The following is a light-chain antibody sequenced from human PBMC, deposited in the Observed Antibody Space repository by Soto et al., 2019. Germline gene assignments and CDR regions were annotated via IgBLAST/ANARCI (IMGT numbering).Light chain of an antibody. CDR1: QSVSSY. CDR3: QQYYSSPPWT. CDR2: GAS. Sequence: MTYAASTVFALPGGSATLSCRASQSVSSYVAWYQQKPGQAPKLLIYGASSRATGVPSRFSGSGSGTDFTLTISSLQSEDVAVYYCQQYYSSPPWTFGQGTKVDIK. J-gene: IGKJ1*01. V-gene: IGKV3-15*01.